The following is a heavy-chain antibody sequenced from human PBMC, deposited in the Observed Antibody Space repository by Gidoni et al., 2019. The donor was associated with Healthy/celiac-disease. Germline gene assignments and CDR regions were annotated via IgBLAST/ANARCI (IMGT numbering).Heavy chain of an antibody. D-gene: IGHD3-22*01. CDR2: IIPICGTA. CDR3: ARDPLYDSSGYYSYAFDI. V-gene: IGHV1-69*01. J-gene: IGHJ3*02. Sequence: QVQLVQSGAEVKKPGSSVKVSCKASGVLFSSYAISWVRQAPVQGREWMGGIIPICGTANYAQKVKGRVTITADESTSTAYMELSSLRSEDTAVYYCARDPLYDSSGYYSYAFDIWGQGTMVTVSS. CDR1: GVLFSSYA.